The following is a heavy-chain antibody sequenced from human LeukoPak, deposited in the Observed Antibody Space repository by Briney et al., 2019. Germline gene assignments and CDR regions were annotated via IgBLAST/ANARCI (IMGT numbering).Heavy chain of an antibody. V-gene: IGHV3-66*02. Sequence: GGSLRLSCAASGFIVNSYAMSWVRQAPGKGLAWVSLIYSDGVTQYADSVKGRFTISRDNSKNTLYLQMNSLRDEDTAVYFCARDRAEGKAWVEFDPWGQGTLVTVSS. CDR2: IYSDGVT. CDR1: GFIVNSYA. J-gene: IGHJ5*02. CDR3: ARDRAEGKAWVEFDP.